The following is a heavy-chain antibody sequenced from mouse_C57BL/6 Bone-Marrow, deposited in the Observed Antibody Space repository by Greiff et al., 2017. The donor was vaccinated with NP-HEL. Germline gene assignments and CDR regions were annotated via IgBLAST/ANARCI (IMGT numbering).Heavy chain of an antibody. V-gene: IGHV5-6*01. Sequence: EVKLMESGGDLVKPGGSLKLSCAASGFTFSSYGMSWVRQTPDKRLEWVATISSGGSYTYYPDSVKGRFTISRDNATNTLYLQMSSLKSEDTAMYYCARQDTTAYWGQGTLVTVSA. CDR2: ISSGGSYT. J-gene: IGHJ3*01. CDR1: GFTFSSYG. CDR3: ARQDTTAY. D-gene: IGHD1-1*01.